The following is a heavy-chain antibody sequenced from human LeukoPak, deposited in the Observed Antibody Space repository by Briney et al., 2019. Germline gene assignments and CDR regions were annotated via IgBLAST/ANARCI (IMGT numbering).Heavy chain of an antibody. V-gene: IGHV3-7*01. CDR3: ARDLAGPPQEAFDI. J-gene: IGHJ3*02. CDR2: IKQDGSEK. CDR1: GFTFSSYW. Sequence: GGSLRLSCAASGFTFSSYWMSWVRQAPGKGLEWVANIKQDGSEKYYVDSVKGRFTISRDNTKKSLYLQMNTLRAGDTAVYYCARDLAGPPQEAFDIWGQGTMVTVSS.